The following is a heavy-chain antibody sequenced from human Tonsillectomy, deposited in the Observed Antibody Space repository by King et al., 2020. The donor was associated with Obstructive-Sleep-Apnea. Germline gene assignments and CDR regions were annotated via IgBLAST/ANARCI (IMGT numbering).Heavy chain of an antibody. D-gene: IGHD3-22*01. J-gene: IGHJ4*02. CDR3: ASTSPRSGYSFESHAQYFDY. Sequence: QLQESGPGLVKPSETLSLTCTVSGGSINSYYWSWIRQPPGKGLEWIGYLYYSGSTNYNPSLKSRVTISVDTSKNQFSLKLNSVTAADTAVYYCASTSPRSGYSFESHAQYFDYWGQGTLVTVSS. CDR2: LYYSGST. V-gene: IGHV4-59*01. CDR1: GGSINSYY.